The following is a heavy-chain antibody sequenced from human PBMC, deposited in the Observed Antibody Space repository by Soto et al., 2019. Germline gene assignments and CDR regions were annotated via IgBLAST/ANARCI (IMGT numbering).Heavy chain of an antibody. J-gene: IGHJ6*03. D-gene: IGHD6-6*01. CDR2: TYYRSKWYN. Sequence: SQTLSLTCAISGDSVSSNSAAWNWIRQSPSRGLEWLGRTYYRSKWYNDYAVSVKSRITINPDTSKNQFSLQLNSVTPEDTAVYYCARSSIAARPVYYYYYVYVWGKGTTVTVSS. V-gene: IGHV6-1*01. CDR3: ARSSIAARPVYYYYYVYV. CDR1: GDSVSSNSAA.